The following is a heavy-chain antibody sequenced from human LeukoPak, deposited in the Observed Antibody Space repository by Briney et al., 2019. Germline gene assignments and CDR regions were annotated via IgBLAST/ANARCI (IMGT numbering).Heavy chain of an antibody. Sequence: GASVKVSCKTSGYTFISHDINWVRQATGQGLEWMGWMDPNSGNTGYAQRFQGRVTLTRSTSLSEAYMELTSLKFEDTAVYYCARVQGSDTRGSFDHWGQGTLVTVSS. V-gene: IGHV1-8*01. CDR1: GYTFISHD. CDR2: MDPNSGNT. J-gene: IGHJ4*02. D-gene: IGHD3-10*01. CDR3: ARVQGSDTRGSFDH.